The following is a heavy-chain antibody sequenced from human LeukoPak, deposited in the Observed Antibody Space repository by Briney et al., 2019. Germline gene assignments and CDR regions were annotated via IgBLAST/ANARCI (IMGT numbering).Heavy chain of an antibody. CDR3: ARGSYYGFSGDS. CDR2: IYYSGSA. V-gene: IGHV4-31*03. CDR1: GGAIGSDGYY. Sequence: PSETLSLTCSVSGGAIGSDGYYWNWIRQHPGKGLEWIGYIYYSGSASYIPSLKSRVTISVDTSKNQFSLRLSSVTAADTAVYYCARGSYYGFSGDSWGQGSLVTVSS. J-gene: IGHJ4*02. D-gene: IGHD3-10*01.